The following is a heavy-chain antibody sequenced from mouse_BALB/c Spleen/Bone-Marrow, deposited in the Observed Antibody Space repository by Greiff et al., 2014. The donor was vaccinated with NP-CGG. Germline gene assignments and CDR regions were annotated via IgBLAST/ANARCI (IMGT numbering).Heavy chain of an antibody. CDR1: GFNIKDTY. J-gene: IGHJ3*01. CDR3: AIYYYGSSGFAY. Sequence: EVQLQQSGAELVKPGASVKLSCTASGFNIKDTYMRWVKQRPEQGLEWIGRIDPANGNTKYDPKFQGKATITADTSSNTAYLQLSGLTSEDTAVYYCAIYYYGSSGFAYWGQGTLVTVSA. CDR2: IDPANGNT. V-gene: IGHV14-3*02. D-gene: IGHD1-1*01.